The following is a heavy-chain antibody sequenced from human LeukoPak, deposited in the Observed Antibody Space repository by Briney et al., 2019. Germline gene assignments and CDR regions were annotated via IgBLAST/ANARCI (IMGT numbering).Heavy chain of an antibody. V-gene: IGHV3-48*01. Sequence: GGSLRLSCAAPGFTFSIHGMHWVRQAPGKGLEWTSYISSGSRTITYADSVKGRFTISRDDAKNSLYLQMNSLRAEDTAVYYCARQSPAFDYWGQGTLVTVSS. CDR1: GFTFSIHG. CDR2: ISSGSRTI. CDR3: ARQSPAFDY. J-gene: IGHJ4*02.